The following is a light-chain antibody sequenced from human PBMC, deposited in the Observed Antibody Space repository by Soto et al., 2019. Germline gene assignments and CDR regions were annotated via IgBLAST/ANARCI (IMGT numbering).Light chain of an antibody. CDR3: CSFAGSYSYV. V-gene: IGLV2-11*01. CDR2: DVT. CDR1: SSDVGRYDY. Sequence: SVLTQPPSVSGAPGQRVTISCTGSSSDVGRYDYVSWYQQHPGKAPKLIVYDVTERPSGVPDRFSGSKSGNTASLTISGLQAEDEADYSCCSFAGSYSYVFGTGTKVTVL. J-gene: IGLJ1*01.